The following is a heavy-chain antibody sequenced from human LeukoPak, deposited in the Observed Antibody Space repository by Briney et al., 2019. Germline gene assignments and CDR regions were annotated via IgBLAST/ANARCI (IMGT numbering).Heavy chain of an antibody. D-gene: IGHD1-1*01. Sequence: GGSLRLSCAASGFTFSSYGMSWVRQAPGKGLEWVSAISSSGGSTYYADSVKGRFTISRDNSKNTLYLQMNSLKTEDTAVYYCTSGLSVRRSNNTPVDYWGQGTLVTVSS. CDR1: GFTFSSYG. V-gene: IGHV3-23*01. CDR2: ISSSGGST. CDR3: TSGLSVRRSNNTPVDY. J-gene: IGHJ4*02.